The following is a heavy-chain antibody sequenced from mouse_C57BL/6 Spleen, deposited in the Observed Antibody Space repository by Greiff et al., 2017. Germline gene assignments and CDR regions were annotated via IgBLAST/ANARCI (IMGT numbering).Heavy chain of an antibody. J-gene: IGHJ3*01. CDR2: IYPGSGST. CDR3: ARGYYGSSYIFAY. D-gene: IGHD1-1*01. V-gene: IGHV1-55*01. CDR1: GYTFTSYW. Sequence: QVQLKQPGAELVKPGASVKMSCKASGYTFTSYWITWVKQRPGQGLEWIGDIYPGSGSTNYNEKFKSKATLTVDTSSSTAYMQLSSLTSEDSAVYYCARGYYGSSYIFAYWGQGTLVTVSA.